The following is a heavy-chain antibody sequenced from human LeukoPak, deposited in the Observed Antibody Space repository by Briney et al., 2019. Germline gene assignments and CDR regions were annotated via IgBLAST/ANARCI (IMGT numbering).Heavy chain of an antibody. CDR3: ARDGPSGGSLPDY. D-gene: IGHD2-15*01. J-gene: IGHJ4*02. CDR1: GGTFSSYA. V-gene: IGHV1-69*13. Sequence: SVKVSCKASGGTFSSYAISWVRQAPGQGLEWMGGIIPIFGTANYAQKFQGRVTITADESTSTAYMELSSLRSEDTAVYYCARDGPSGGSLPDYWGQGTLVTVFS. CDR2: IIPIFGTA.